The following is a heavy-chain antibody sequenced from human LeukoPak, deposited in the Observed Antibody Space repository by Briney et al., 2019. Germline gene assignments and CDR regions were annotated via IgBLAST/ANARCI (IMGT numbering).Heavy chain of an antibody. CDR3: AKYRYCYGGSCYGMDV. Sequence: PGGSLRLSCAASGFSFRHSAMSWVRQAPGKGLEWVSAISDSGGRTFNADSVKGRFTISRDNSKNTLYLQMNSLRAEDTAAYYCAKYRYCYGGSCYGMDVWGQGTTVTVSS. V-gene: IGHV3-23*01. J-gene: IGHJ6*02. D-gene: IGHD2-15*01. CDR2: ISDSGGRT. CDR1: GFSFRHSA.